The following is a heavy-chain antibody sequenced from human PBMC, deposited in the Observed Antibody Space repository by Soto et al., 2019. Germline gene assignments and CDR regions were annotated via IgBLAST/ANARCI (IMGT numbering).Heavy chain of an antibody. V-gene: IGHV1-18*01. CDR1: GYTFTSNG. D-gene: IGHD6-19*01. CDR3: AQYSSGWYDWFDP. J-gene: IGHJ5*02. Sequence: GTSVKLSCKASGYTFTSNGISWVRQAPGQGLEWMGWISAYNGNTNYAQKLQGRVTMTTDTSTSTAYMELRSLRSDDTAVYYCAQYSSGWYDWFDPWGQGTLVTVSS. CDR2: ISAYNGNT.